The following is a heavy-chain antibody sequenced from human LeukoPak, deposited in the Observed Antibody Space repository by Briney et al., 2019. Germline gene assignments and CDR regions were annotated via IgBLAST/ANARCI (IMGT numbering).Heavy chain of an antibody. CDR1: GGSFSGYY. V-gene: IGHV4-34*01. CDR2: INHSGST. Sequence: SETLSLTCAVYGGSFSGYYWSWIRQPPGKGLEWIGEINHSGSTNYNPSLKSRVTISVDTSKNQFSLKLSSVTAADTAVYYCARHTDHDFWSGYKDWGQGTLVTVSS. CDR3: ARHTDHDFWSGYKD. D-gene: IGHD3-3*01. J-gene: IGHJ4*02.